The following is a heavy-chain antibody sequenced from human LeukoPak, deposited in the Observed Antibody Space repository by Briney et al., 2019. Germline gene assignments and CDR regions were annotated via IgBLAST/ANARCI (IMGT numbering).Heavy chain of an antibody. CDR1: GFTFSSYA. V-gene: IGHV3-30-3*01. CDR3: ARDRYDSSGYYPDY. CDR2: ISYDGSNK. D-gene: IGHD3-22*01. Sequence: PGRSLRLSCAASGFTFSSYAMHWVRQAPGKGLEWVAVISYDGSNKYYADSVEGRFTISRDNSKNTLYLQMNSLRAEDTAVYYCARDRYDSSGYYPDYWGQGTLVTVSS. J-gene: IGHJ4*02.